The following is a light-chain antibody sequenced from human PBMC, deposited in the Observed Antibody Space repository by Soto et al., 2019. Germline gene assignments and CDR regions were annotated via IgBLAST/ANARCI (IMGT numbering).Light chain of an antibody. V-gene: IGKV3-11*01. Sequence: DIVLTQSPATLSLSPGDIVTLSCRASQTVGRYLSWYQHSPGQGPRLLVYDASNRATGVPARFSGSGSETDFTLTISSLEPEDFAVYYCQQRLHWPITFGQGTRLEIK. J-gene: IGKJ5*01. CDR3: QQRLHWPIT. CDR1: QTVGRY. CDR2: DAS.